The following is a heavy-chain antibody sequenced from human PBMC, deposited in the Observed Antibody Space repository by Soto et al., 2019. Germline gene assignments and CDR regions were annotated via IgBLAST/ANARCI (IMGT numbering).Heavy chain of an antibody. D-gene: IGHD3-10*01. J-gene: IGHJ6*02. Sequence: ASVKGSCQASGYTFTSYDINWVRQATGQGLEWMGWMNPNSGNTGYAQKFQGRVTMTRNTSISTAYMELSSLRSEDTAVYYCARDATMVRGVILSNYYGMDVWGQGTTVTVSS. CDR2: MNPNSGNT. CDR3: ARDATMVRGVILSNYYGMDV. V-gene: IGHV1-8*01. CDR1: GYTFTSYD.